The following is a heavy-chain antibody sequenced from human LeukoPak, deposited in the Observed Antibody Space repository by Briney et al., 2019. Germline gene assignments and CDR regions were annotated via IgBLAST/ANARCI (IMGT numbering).Heavy chain of an antibody. CDR2: ISFSSTFR. V-gene: IGHV3-21*01. CDR3: ARGSPIVVVGANPTVYDY. J-gene: IGHJ4*01. D-gene: IGHD2-21*01. CDR1: GFTFGSFT. Sequence: GGSLRPSCAASGFTFGSFTMNWVRQAPGKGVEWVSSISFSSTFRHFSDSVQGRFNISRDNTKNSLYLEMNSLRAEDTAVYYCARGSPIVVVGANPTVYDYWGHGILVTVSS.